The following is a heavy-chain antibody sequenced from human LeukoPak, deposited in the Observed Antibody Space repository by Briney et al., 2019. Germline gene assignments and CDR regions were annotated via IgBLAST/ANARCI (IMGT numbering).Heavy chain of an antibody. J-gene: IGHJ5*02. D-gene: IGHD1/OR15-1a*01. CDR3: ARHFTGRTWFDP. V-gene: IGHV4-4*07. CDR2: IYTSGST. CDR1: GGSISSYY. Sequence: SETLSLTCTVSGGSISSYYWSWIRQPAGKGLEWIGRIYTSGSTNYNPSLKSRVTMSVDTSKNQFSLNMNSVSATDTAVYYCARHFTGRTWFDPWGQGTLVTVSS.